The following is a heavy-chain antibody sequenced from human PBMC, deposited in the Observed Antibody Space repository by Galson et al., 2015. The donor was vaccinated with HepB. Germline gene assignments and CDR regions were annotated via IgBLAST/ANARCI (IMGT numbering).Heavy chain of an antibody. Sequence: SVKVSCKASGDTFSTYTFTWVRQAPGQGLEYMGRIIPILGIANYAQKFQDRVTITADKSTATAYMELSSLRFEDTAMYYCASESLGYGYDHATSYFDFWGQGTLVTVSS. J-gene: IGHJ4*02. CDR2: IIPILGIA. V-gene: IGHV1-69*02. CDR1: GDTFSTYT. D-gene: IGHD5-18*01. CDR3: ASESLGYGYDHATSYFDF.